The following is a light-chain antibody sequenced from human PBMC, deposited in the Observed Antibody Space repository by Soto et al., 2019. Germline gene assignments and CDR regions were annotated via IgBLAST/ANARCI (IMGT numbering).Light chain of an antibody. CDR1: SSDVGSYIL. CDR2: EGG. Sequence: QSVLTQPASVSGSPGQSITISCTGTSSDVGSYILVSWYQQFPGKAPKLMIYEGGKRPSGVSHRFSGSKSGNTASLTISGLQAEDEAIYYCCSYAGSSTWVFGGGTKLTVL. CDR3: CSYAGSSTWV. V-gene: IGLV2-23*01. J-gene: IGLJ3*02.